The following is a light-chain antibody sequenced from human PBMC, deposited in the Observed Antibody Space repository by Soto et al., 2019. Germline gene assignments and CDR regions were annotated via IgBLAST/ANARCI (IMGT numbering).Light chain of an antibody. CDR3: SSYRSSSIVV. J-gene: IGLJ2*01. CDR2: EVS. V-gene: IGLV2-14*01. Sequence: QSALTQPASVSGSPGQSITISCTGTSSDVGGYNYVSWYQQHPGKAPKLMIYEVSNRPSGVSNHFSGSKSGNTASLTISGLQAEDEADYYCSSYRSSSIVVFGGGTKLTVL. CDR1: SSDVGGYNY.